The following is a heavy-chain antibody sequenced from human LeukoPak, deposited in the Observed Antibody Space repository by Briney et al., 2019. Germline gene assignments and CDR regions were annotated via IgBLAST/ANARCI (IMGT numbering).Heavy chain of an antibody. CDR1: GFTSDDYA. V-gene: IGHV3-43*02. CDR3: AKDNRVLRYFDWLLWPPDY. CDR2: ISGDGGST. Sequence: QAGGSLRLSCAASGFTSDDYAMHWVRQAPGKGLEWVSLISGDGGSTYYADSVKGRFTISRDNSKNSLYLQINSLRTEDTALYYCAKDNRVLRYFDWLLWPPDYWGQGTLVTVSS. J-gene: IGHJ4*02. D-gene: IGHD3-9*01.